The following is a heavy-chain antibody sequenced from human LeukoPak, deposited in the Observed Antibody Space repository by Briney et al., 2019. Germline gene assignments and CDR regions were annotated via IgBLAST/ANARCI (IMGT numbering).Heavy chain of an antibody. CDR1: GYIFIDYE. Sequence: ASVKVSCKTSGYIFIDYEIRWVRQAPGQGLEWMGWMNPKSGDTGYEQKFQGRITITRDSSIGTVYMELSSLRSEDTALYYCARGRYMDVWGKGTTVTVSS. V-gene: IGHV1-8*02. J-gene: IGHJ6*03. CDR2: MNPKSGDT. CDR3: ARGRYMDV.